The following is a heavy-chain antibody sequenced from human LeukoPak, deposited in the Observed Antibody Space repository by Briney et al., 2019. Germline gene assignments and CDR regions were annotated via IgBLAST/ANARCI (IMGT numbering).Heavy chain of an antibody. CDR2: IYYSGST. CDR1: GGSINTNNYY. J-gene: IGHJ4*02. CDR3: ARVDPIVSGSYYFDY. D-gene: IGHD1-26*01. Sequence: SETLSLTCSVSGGSINTNNYYWSWIRQPPGKGLEWIGYIYYSGSTNYNPSLKSRVTISVDASKNQFSLKLSSVTAADTAVYYCARVDPIVSGSYYFDYWGQGTLVTVSS. V-gene: IGHV4-61*01.